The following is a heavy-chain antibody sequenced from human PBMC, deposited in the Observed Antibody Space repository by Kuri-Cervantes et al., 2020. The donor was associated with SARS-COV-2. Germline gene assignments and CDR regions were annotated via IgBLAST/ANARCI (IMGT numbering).Heavy chain of an antibody. D-gene: IGHD2-21*02. CDR1: GYTFTNYD. CDR3: TRRSVTRDY. CDR2: MNPNTGVT. J-gene: IGHJ4*02. Sequence: ASVKVSCKASGYTFTNYDINWVRQATGQGLEWMGWMNPNTGVTGYTQKFQDRITMTRDISVSTAYMELSSLTFADTATYYCTRRSVTRDYWGQGTLVTVSS. V-gene: IGHV1-8*01.